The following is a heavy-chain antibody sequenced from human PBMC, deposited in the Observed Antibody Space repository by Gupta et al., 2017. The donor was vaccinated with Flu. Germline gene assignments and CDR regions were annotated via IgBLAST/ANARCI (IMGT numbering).Heavy chain of an antibody. J-gene: IGHJ4*02. CDR2: MSNDGSNK. D-gene: IGHD1-1*01. V-gene: IGHV3-30*03. CDR1: GFIFSSYG. CDR3: ARDSGWKYFDY. Sequence: QVQLVESGGGVVQPGRYLRLSCTASGFIFSSYGMHWVRQAPGKGLEWLTVMSNDGSNKYYADSVRGRFTISRDNSKNTLFLQMNSLRAEDTAVYYCARDSGWKYFDYWGQGTLVTVSS.